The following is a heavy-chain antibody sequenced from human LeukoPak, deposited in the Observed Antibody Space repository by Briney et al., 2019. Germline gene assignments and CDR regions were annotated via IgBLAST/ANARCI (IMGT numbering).Heavy chain of an antibody. J-gene: IGHJ4*02. D-gene: IGHD2-15*01. Sequence: PSETLSPTCAVYGGSFSGYYWSWIRQPPGKGLEWIGEINHSGSTNYNPSLKSRVTISVDTSKNQFSLKLSSVTAADTAVYYCARRYRKGYCSGGSCLPSPLAHRGHFDYWGQGTLVTVSS. CDR1: GGSFSGYY. V-gene: IGHV4-34*01. CDR2: INHSGST. CDR3: ARRYRKGYCSGGSCLPSPLAHRGHFDY.